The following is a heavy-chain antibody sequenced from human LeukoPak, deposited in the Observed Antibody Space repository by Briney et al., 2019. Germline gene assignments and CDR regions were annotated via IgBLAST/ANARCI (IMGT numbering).Heavy chain of an antibody. Sequence: PGGSLRLSCAASGFTFSSYAMHWVRQAPGKGLEWVAVISYDGSNKYYADSVKGRFTISRDNSKNTLYLQMNSLRAEDTAVYYCARDGVDYYYYYMDVWGKGTTVTVSS. CDR2: ISYDGSNK. J-gene: IGHJ6*03. CDR1: GFTFSSYA. V-gene: IGHV3-30*01. CDR3: ARDGVDYYYYYMDV. D-gene: IGHD3-3*01.